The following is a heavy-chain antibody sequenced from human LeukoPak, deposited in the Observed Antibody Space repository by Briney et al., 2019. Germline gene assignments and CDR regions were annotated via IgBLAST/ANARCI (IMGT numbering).Heavy chain of an antibody. Sequence: GGSLRLSCAASGFTFINYVMSWVRQAPGKGLEWVANIKQDGSEKYYVDSVKGRFTISRDNAKNSLYLQMNSLRVEDTAVYYCARVTLDVVPYYYMDVWGKGTTVTVSS. V-gene: IGHV3-7*01. D-gene: IGHD2-2*01. J-gene: IGHJ6*03. CDR3: ARVTLDVVPYYYMDV. CDR2: IKQDGSEK. CDR1: GFTFINYV.